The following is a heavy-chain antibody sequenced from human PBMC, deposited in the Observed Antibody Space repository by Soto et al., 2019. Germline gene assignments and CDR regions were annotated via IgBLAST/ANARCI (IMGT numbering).Heavy chain of an antibody. J-gene: IGHJ5*02. CDR3: ARASGRSKLLPFYFDP. CDR2: INPATGDT. CDR1: GYAFTTSA. V-gene: IGHV1-3*01. Sequence: QVHLVQSGAEVQKPGASVKISCQASGYAFTTSAIHWVRQAPGQSLEWMGWINPATGDTKYSQNVRGRVTFALDTSATTAYMDLRSLASHDTAVYYCARASGRSKLLPFYFDPWGQATQVTVSS. D-gene: IGHD1-26*01.